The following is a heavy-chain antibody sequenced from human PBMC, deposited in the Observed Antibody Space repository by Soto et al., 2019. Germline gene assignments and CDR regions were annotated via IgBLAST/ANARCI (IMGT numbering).Heavy chain of an antibody. CDR2: ISYDGSNK. CDR1: GFTFSSYG. J-gene: IGHJ6*02. D-gene: IGHD6-6*01. V-gene: IGHV3-30*03. CDR3: ARGEYSSSLYGMDV. Sequence: GGSLRLSCAASGFTFSSYGMHWVRQAPGKGLEWVAVISYDGSNKYYADSVKGRFTISRDNSKNTLYLQMNSLRAEDTAVYYCARGEYSSSLYGMDVWGQGTTVTVSS.